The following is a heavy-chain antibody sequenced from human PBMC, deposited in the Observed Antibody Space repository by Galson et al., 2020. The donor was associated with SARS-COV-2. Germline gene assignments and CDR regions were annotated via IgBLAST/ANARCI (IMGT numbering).Heavy chain of an antibody. Sequence: SVKVSCKASGGTFSSYAISWVRQAPGQGLEWMGGIIPIFGTANYAQKFQGRVTITADESTSTAYMELSSLRSEDTAVYYCASSIYGGLERLDDAFDIWGQGTMVTVSS. CDR2: IIPIFGTA. CDR1: GGTFSSYA. CDR3: ASSIYGGLERLDDAFDI. D-gene: IGHD1-1*01. V-gene: IGHV1-69*13. J-gene: IGHJ3*02.